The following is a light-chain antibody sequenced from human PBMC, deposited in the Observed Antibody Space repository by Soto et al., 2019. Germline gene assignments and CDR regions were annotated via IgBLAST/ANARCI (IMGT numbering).Light chain of an antibody. CDR3: SSYGARSTL. CDR1: SSHIGAYDY. V-gene: IGLV2-14*03. CDR2: DVS. Sequence: QSALTQPASLSGSPGQSITISCTGTSSHIGAYDYVSWYQQHPGKAPKRMSFDVSYRLSGISDRYSGSKSGTTASLAISGLQQEDEADSYCSSYGARSTLIGGGTKLSVL. J-gene: IGLJ2*01.